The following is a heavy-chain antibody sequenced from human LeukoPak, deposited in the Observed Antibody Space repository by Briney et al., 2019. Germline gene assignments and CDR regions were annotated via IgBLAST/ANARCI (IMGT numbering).Heavy chain of an antibody. CDR1: GFTFSSYT. D-gene: IGHD5/OR15-5a*01. CDR3: AKGLIGMSTPDNFDY. Sequence: GGSLRLSCAASGFTFSSYTMSRVRQAPGKGLEWVSPINSRGNTTYYADSVKGRFTISRDNTKNSLYLQMNSLRADATAVYYFAKGLIGMSTPDNFDYWGEGSLLTVSS. V-gene: IGHV3-23*01. J-gene: IGHJ4*02. CDR2: INSRGNTT.